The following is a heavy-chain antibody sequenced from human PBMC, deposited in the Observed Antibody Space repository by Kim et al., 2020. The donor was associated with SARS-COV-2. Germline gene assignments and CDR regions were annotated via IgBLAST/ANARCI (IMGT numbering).Heavy chain of an antibody. D-gene: IGHD3-22*01. CDR2: IYYSGST. V-gene: IGHV4-39*07. CDR3: ARGQTYYYDSSGYPYPYFDY. J-gene: IGHJ4*02. Sequence: SETLSLTCTVSGGSISSSSYYWGWIRQPPGKGLEWIGSIYYSGSTYYNPSLKSRVTISVDTSKNQFSLKLSSVTAADTAVYYCARGQTYYYDSSGYPYPYFDYWGQGTLVTVSS. CDR1: GGSISSSSYY.